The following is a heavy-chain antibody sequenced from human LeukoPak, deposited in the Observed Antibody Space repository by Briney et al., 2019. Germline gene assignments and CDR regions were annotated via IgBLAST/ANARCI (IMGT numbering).Heavy chain of an antibody. CDR2: ISGSGGST. D-gene: IGHD5-18*01. V-gene: IGHV3-23*01. J-gene: IGHJ4*02. Sequence: GGSLRLSCAASGFTFSSYGMSWVRQAPGKGLEWVSAISGSGGSTYYADSVKGRFTISSDNSKNTLYLQMNSLRAEDTAVYYCAKDLASGYVVGGYSYGYWGYYFDYWGQGTLVTVSS. CDR1: GFTFSSYG. CDR3: AKDLASGYVVGGYSYGYWGYYFDY.